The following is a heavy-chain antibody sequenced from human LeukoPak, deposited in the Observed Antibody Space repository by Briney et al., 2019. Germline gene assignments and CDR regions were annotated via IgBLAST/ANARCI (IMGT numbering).Heavy chain of an antibody. D-gene: IGHD7-27*01. CDR1: GFSFSTSG. V-gene: IGHV3-30*02. J-gene: IGHJ6*03. CDR2: IRNDGNKK. CDR3: ARVWYPLGYYYYYYMDV. Sequence: HTGGSLRLSCVASGFSFSTSGMHWVRQSPGKGLDWVAFIRNDGNKKNYAESVKGRFTISRDNSRNTLYLQMDSLSAEDTAVYYCARVWYPLGYYYYYYMDVWGKGTTVTISS.